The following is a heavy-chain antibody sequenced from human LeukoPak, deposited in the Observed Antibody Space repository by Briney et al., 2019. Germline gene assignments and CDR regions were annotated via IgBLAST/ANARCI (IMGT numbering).Heavy chain of an antibody. CDR1: GYTFTGYY. CDR2: INPNSGGT. D-gene: IGHD1-7*01. CDR3: ARGWGTRARFDY. Sequence: ASVKVSCEASGYTFTGYYMHWVRQAPGQGLEWMGWINPNSGGTNYAQKFQGRVTMTRDTSISTAYMELSRLRSDDTAVYYCARGWGTRARFDYWGQGTLVTVSS. J-gene: IGHJ4*02. V-gene: IGHV1-2*02.